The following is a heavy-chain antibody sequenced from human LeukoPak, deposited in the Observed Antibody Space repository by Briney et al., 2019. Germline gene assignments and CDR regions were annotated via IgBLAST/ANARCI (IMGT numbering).Heavy chain of an antibody. J-gene: IGHJ6*02. CDR1: GFTFSSYA. Sequence: GGSLRLSCAASGFTFSSYAMHWVRQAPGKGLEWVAVISYDGSNKYYADSVKGRFTTSRDNSKNTLYLQMNSLRAEDTAVYYCARDTYEYYYYGMDVWGQGTTVTVSS. CDR2: ISYDGSNK. D-gene: IGHD3-16*01. CDR3: ARDTYEYYYYGMDV. V-gene: IGHV3-30-3*01.